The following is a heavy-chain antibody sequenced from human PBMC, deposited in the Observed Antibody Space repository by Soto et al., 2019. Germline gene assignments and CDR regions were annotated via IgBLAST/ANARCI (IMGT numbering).Heavy chain of an antibody. D-gene: IGHD3-16*01. V-gene: IGHV4-39*01. Sequence: SETLSLTCTVSGGSISSSIYYWGWIRQPPGKGMERIGSIYNSGYTNYNQSIKKQVTISADTTKNQFSLKLSSVTAADTAVYYCARHNGPLYVGYYYDMDVWGQGTTVT. CDR2: IYNSGYT. J-gene: IGHJ6*02. CDR3: ARHNGPLYVGYYYDMDV. CDR1: GGSISSSIYY.